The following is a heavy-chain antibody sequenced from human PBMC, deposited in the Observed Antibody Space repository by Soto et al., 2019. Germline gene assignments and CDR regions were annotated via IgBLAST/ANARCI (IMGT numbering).Heavy chain of an antibody. CDR2: INAGNGNT. CDR3: ARPLLSSGPLGI. D-gene: IGHD6-19*01. CDR1: GYTFTSYA. V-gene: IGHV1-3*01. Sequence: ASVKVSCKASGYTFTSYAMHWVRQAPGQRLEWMGWINAGNGNTKYSQKFQGRVTITRDTSASTAYMELSSLRSEDTAVYYCARPLLSSGPLGIWGQGTLVTVSS. J-gene: IGHJ4*02.